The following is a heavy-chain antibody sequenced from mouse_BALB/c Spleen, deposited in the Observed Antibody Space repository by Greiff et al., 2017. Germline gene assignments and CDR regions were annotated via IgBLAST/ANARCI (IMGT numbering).Heavy chain of an antibody. D-gene: IGHD4-1*01. CDR1: GYTFTDYN. CDR2: IYPYNGGT. J-gene: IGHJ4*01. Sequence: EVKLQESGPELVKPGASVKISCKASGYTFTDYNMHWVKQSHGKSLEWIGYIYPYNGGTGYNQKFKSKATLTVDNSSSTAYMELRSLTSEDSAVYYCASRNWDGVYYAMDYWGQGTSVTVSS. V-gene: IGHV1S29*02. CDR3: ASRNWDGVYYAMDY.